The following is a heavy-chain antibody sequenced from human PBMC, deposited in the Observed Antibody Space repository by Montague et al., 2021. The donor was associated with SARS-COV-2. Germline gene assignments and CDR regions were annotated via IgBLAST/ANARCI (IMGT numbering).Heavy chain of an antibody. Sequence: SETLSLICAVFNGSFSSFYWNWIRQPPGKGLEWIGEISHGGSTYYNSSXKSRVTISVDTSKNQFSLNLRSVTAADTAVYYCARGDENGSGYMDVWGKGTTVTVSS. CDR2: ISHGGST. CDR1: NGSFSSFY. J-gene: IGHJ6*03. CDR3: ARGDENGSGYMDV. D-gene: IGHD1-26*01. V-gene: IGHV4-34*01.